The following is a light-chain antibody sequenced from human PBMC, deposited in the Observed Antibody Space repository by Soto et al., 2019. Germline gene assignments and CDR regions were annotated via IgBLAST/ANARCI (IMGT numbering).Light chain of an antibody. CDR1: QGISSF. J-gene: IGKJ5*01. Sequence: IQLTQSPSSPSASIGDRVTITCRASQGISSFLAWYQQKPGKAPKLLIYAASTLQSGIPSRFSGSGSGTDFTLTISSLQPEDFATYYCQQLNIDSYPITFGQGTRLEIK. V-gene: IGKV1-9*01. CDR3: QQLNIDSYPIT. CDR2: AAS.